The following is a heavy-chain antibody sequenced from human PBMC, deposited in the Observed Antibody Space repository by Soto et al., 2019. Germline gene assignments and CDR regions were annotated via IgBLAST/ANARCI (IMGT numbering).Heavy chain of an antibody. CDR1: GGSIIRYY. CDR3: ARAHDSSGYYPDYYYGMDV. D-gene: IGHD3-22*01. CDR2: IYYSGST. Sequence: SETLSLTCTVSGGSIIRYYWSWIRQPPGKGLEWIGYIYYSGSTNYNPSLKSRVTISVDTSKNQFSLKLSSVTAADTAVYYCARAHDSSGYYPDYYYGMDVWGQGTTVTVSS. J-gene: IGHJ6*02. V-gene: IGHV4-59*01.